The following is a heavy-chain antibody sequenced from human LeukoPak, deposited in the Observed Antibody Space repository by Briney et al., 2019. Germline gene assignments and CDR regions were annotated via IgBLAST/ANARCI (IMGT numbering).Heavy chain of an antibody. J-gene: IGHJ4*02. CDR2: ISWNSGSI. CDR1: GFTFDDYA. V-gene: IGHV3-9*01. CDR3: ARDGFLGPVTAYLDY. D-gene: IGHD2-21*02. Sequence: PGGSLRLCCAASGFTFDDYAMHWVRQAPGKGLEWVSGISWNSGSIGYADSVKGRFTISRDNARNTLYLQMNSLRVEDTAVYYCARDGFLGPVTAYLDYWGQGTPVTVSS.